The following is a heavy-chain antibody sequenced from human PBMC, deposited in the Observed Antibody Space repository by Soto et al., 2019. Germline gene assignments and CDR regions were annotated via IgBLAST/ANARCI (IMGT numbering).Heavy chain of an antibody. J-gene: IGHJ6*02. CDR2: ISGSGGST. V-gene: IGHV3-23*01. Sequence: GGSLRLSCAASGFTFSSYAMSWVRQAPGKGLEWVSAISGSGGSTYYADSVKGRFTISRDNSKNTLYPQMNSLRAEDTAVYYCGTPPYGSGSYYGMDVWGQGTTVTVSS. D-gene: IGHD3-10*01. CDR3: GTPPYGSGSYYGMDV. CDR1: GFTFSSYA.